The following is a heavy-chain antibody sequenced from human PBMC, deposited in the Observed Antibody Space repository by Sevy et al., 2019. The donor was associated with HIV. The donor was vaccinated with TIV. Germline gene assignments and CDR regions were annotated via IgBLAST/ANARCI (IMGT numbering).Heavy chain of an antibody. D-gene: IGHD2-2*01. J-gene: IGHJ4*02. CDR2: ITSGSTYI. CDR1: GFTFSSYT. V-gene: IGHV3-21*01. Sequence: GGSLRLSCAASGFTFSSYTMNWVRQAPGKGLEWVSSITSGSTYIYYADSVKGRFTISRDNAKNSLYLQMNSLRAEDTAVYYCARDGGCSSTRCILYLDYWGQGSLVTVSS. CDR3: ARDGGCSSTRCILYLDY.